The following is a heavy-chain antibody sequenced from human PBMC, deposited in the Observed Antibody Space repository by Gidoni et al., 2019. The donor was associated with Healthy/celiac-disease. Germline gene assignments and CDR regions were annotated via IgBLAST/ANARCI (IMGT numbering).Heavy chain of an antibody. Sequence: QVQLVQSGAEVKKPGASVKVSCKASGYTFTGYYMHWVRQAPGQGLEWMGWINPNSGGTNYAQKFQGRGTMTRDTSISTAYMELSRLRSDDTAVYYCARDLRKSSGSWQYYYYGMDVWGQGTTVTVSS. CDR1: GYTFTGYY. J-gene: IGHJ6*02. CDR3: ARDLRKSSGSWQYYYYGMDV. D-gene: IGHD6-13*01. V-gene: IGHV1-2*02. CDR2: INPNSGGT.